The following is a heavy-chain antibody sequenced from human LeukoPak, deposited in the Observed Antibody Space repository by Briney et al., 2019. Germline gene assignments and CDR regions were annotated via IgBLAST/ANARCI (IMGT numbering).Heavy chain of an antibody. CDR1: GGSFSGYY. D-gene: IGHD2-15*01. Sequence: SETLSLTCAVYGGSFSGYYWSWIRQPPGKGLEWIGEINHSGSTNYNPSLKSRVTISVDKSKNQFSLKLSSVTAADTAVYYCARGAANEDIVVVVAATPFDPWGQGTLVTVSS. CDR2: INHSGST. J-gene: IGHJ5*02. V-gene: IGHV4-34*01. CDR3: ARGAANEDIVVVVAATPFDP.